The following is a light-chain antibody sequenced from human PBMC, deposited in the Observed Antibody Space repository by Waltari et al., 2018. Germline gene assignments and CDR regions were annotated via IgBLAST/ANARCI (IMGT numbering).Light chain of an antibody. CDR1: SGHSSYA. Sequence: QLVLTQSPSASASLGASVKLTCTLSSGHSSYAIAWHQQQPEKGPRYLMNLNSDGSHNKGDGIPARFSGSSSGAERYLTISSLQSEDEADYYCQTWGTGIQVFGGGTKLTVL. CDR2: LNSDGSH. V-gene: IGLV4-69*01. J-gene: IGLJ3*02. CDR3: QTWGTGIQV.